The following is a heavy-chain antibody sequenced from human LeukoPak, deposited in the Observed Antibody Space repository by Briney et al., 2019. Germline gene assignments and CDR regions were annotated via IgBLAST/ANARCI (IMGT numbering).Heavy chain of an antibody. CDR3: AREFRAAHYYYYYMDV. CDR1: GGSFSTYY. D-gene: IGHD6-13*01. Sequence: PSETLSLTCAVYGGSFSTYYWSWIRQPPGKGLEWIGETNHSGSTNYNPSLKRRVTISVDTSKNQFSLKLSSVTAADTAVYYCAREFRAAHYYYYYMDVWGKGTTVTVSS. J-gene: IGHJ6*03. CDR2: TNHSGST. V-gene: IGHV4-34*01.